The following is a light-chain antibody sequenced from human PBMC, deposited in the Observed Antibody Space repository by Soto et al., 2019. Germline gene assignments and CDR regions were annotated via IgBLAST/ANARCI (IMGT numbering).Light chain of an antibody. CDR2: GNS. CDR1: SSNIGAGYD. V-gene: IGLV1-40*01. J-gene: IGLJ3*02. CDR3: QSYDSSLSAL. Sequence: QSVLTQPPSVSGAPGQRVTISCTGSSSNIGAGYDVHWYQQLPGTAPKLLIYGNSNRPSGVPDRFSGSKSGTSASLAITGLQSADEADYSCQSYDSSLSALFGGGTKLTVL.